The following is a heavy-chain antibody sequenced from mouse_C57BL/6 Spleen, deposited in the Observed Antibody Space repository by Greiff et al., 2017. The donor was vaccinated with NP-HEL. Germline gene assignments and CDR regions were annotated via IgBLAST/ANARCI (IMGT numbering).Heavy chain of an antibody. CDR2: IDPSDSYT. J-gene: IGHJ2*01. Sequence: QVQLQQPGAELVMPGASVKLSCKASGYTFTSYWMHWVKQRPGQGLEWIGEIDPSDSYTNYNQKFKGKSTLTVDKSSSTAYMQLSSLTSEDSAVDYCAREIAQATYFDYWGQGTTLTVSS. CDR1: GYTFTSYW. V-gene: IGHV1-69*01. D-gene: IGHD3-2*02. CDR3: AREIAQATYFDY.